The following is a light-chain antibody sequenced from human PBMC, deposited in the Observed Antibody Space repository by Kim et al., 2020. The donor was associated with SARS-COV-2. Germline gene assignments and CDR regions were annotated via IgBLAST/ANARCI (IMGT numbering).Light chain of an antibody. V-gene: IGKV1-39*01. CDR2: VAS. CDR3: QQSFSNPWM. CDR1: QSITKY. J-gene: IGKJ1*01. Sequence: DIQMTQSPSSLSASVGDRVTITCRASQSITKYLNWYQQKPGKAPKLLISVASSLKSGVPLRFSGSGSGTDFALTINSLQPEDFATYYCQQSFSNPWMFGQGTKVDIK.